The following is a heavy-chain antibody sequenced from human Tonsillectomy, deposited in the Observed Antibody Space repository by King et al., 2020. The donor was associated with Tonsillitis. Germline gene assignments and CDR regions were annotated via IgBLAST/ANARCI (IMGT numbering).Heavy chain of an antibody. CDR2: IKQDGSLK. CDR3: ARDVTPYDINFYYDGLDI. J-gene: IGHJ3*02. D-gene: IGHD2/OR15-2a*01. V-gene: IGHV3-7*03. CDR1: GFFFGDYW. Sequence: VQLVESGGGLVQPGGSLRLSCTASGFFFGDYWMTWVRQAPGKGLEGVANIKQDGSLKNYVDSAEGRFTVSRDNDKDSVYLQMNNLRAEDTAVYYCARDVTPYDINFYYDGLDIWGQGTMVTVSS.